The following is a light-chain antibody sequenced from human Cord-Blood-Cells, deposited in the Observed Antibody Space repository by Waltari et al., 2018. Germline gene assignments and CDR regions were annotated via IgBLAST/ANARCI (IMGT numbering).Light chain of an antibody. CDR1: KLGDKY. CDR2: QDS. V-gene: IGLV3-1*01. CDR3: QAWDSSTYV. J-gene: IGLJ1*01. Sequence: SYELTQPPSASVSPGQTASITCSGDKLGDKYACWYLQKPGQSPVLVIDQDSKRPSRIAERFSGANARNTATLTFSWTQAMDEAEYYCQAWDSSTYVFGTGTKVTVL.